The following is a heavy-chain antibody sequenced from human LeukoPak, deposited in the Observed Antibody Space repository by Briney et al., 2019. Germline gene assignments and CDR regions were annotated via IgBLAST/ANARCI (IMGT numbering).Heavy chain of an antibody. D-gene: IGHD3-10*01. CDR2: IHFSGDA. J-gene: IGHJ5*02. CDR3: ARRVQMSSASATSNTWLDP. CDR1: GDSISTYY. V-gene: IGHV4-59*01. Sequence: PSETLSLTCTVSGDSISTYYWNWIRQPPGQRLDWIGHIHFSGDANYNPSLTSRVTISLDSAKNQFSLRLISVTAADTAVYYCARRVQMSSASATSNTWLDPWGQGTLVSVSP.